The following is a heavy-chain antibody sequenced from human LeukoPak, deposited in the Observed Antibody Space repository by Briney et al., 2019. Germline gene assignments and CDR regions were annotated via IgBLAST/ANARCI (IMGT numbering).Heavy chain of an antibody. CDR2: IYTSGSN. V-gene: IGHV4-4*07. J-gene: IGHJ3*02. CDR3: ASSRFLEWLLPDPAAFDI. Sequence: SETLSLTCTVSGGSISSYYWSWIRQPAGKGLEWIGRIYTSGSNNYNPSLKSRVTISVDKSKNQFSLKLSSVTAADTAVYYCASSRFLEWLLPDPAAFDIWGQGTMVTVSS. CDR1: GGSISSYY. D-gene: IGHD3-3*01.